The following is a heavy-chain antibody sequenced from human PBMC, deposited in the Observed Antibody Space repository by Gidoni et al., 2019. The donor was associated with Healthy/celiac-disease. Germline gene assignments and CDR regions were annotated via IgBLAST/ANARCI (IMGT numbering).Heavy chain of an antibody. J-gene: IGHJ4*02. V-gene: IGHV4-39*01. CDR3: ARQGYDFWSGYPPFDY. CDR2: IYYSGST. Sequence: QLQLQESGPGLVKPSETLSLTCTVSGGSISSSSYYWGWIRQPPGKGLEWIGSIYYSGSTYYNPSLKSRVTISVDTSKNQFSLKLSSVTAADTAVYYCARQGYDFWSGYPPFDYWGQGTLVTVSS. D-gene: IGHD3-3*01. CDR1: GGSISSSSYY.